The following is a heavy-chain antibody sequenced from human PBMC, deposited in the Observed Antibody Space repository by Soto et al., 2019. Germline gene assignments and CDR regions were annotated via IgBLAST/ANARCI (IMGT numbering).Heavy chain of an antibody. CDR3: ARRARPHFYYLDV. D-gene: IGHD6-6*01. Sequence: GSLRLSCAASGFTLSGYAMDWVRQAPGKGLEYVSGISSNGVGTYYANSVQGRFTISRDNSKNTVYLQMGSLRPEDMAVYYCARRARPHFYYLDVWGQGTTVTVSS. CDR2: ISSNGVGT. V-gene: IGHV3-64*01. CDR1: GFTLSGYA. J-gene: IGHJ6*03.